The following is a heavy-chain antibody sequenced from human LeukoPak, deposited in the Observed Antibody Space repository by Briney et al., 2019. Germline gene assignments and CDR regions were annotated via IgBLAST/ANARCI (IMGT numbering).Heavy chain of an antibody. D-gene: IGHD6-19*01. V-gene: IGHV1-69*04. CDR1: GYTFTSYD. CDR2: IIPILGIA. Sequence: GASVKVSCKASGYTFTSYDISWVRQAPGQGLEWMGRIIPILGIANYAQKFQGRVTITADKSTSTAYMELSSLRSEDTAVYYCARDFSSGTPSGYWGQGTLVTVSS. J-gene: IGHJ4*02. CDR3: ARDFSSGTPSGY.